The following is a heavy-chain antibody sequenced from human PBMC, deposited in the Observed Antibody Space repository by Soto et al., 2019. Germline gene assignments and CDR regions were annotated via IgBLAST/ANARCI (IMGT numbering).Heavy chain of an antibody. J-gene: IGHJ4*02. V-gene: IGHV3-9*01. D-gene: IGHD3-22*01. CDR3: AKGEGSSGCYPLFDY. CDR2: ISWNSGSI. Sequence: EVQLVESGGGLVQPGRSLRLSCAASGFTFDDYAMHWVRQAPGKGLEWVSGISWNSGSIGYADSVKGRFTIYRDNAKNSQYLQMNSLRAEDTALYYCAKGEGSSGCYPLFDYWGQGTLVTVSS. CDR1: GFTFDDYA.